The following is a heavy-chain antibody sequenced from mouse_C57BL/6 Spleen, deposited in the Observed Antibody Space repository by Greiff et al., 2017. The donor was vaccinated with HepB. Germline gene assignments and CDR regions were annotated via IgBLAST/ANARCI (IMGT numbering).Heavy chain of an antibody. V-gene: IGHV5-6*01. CDR1: GFTFSSYG. D-gene: IGHD2-4*01. Sequence: EVHLVESGGDLVKPGGSLKLSCAASGFTFSSYGMSWVRQTPDKRLEWVATISSGGSYTYYPDSVKGRFTISRDNAKNTLYLQMSSLKSEDTAMYYCARHGDYDRAMDYWGQGTSVTVSS. J-gene: IGHJ4*01. CDR2: ISSGGSYT. CDR3: ARHGDYDRAMDY.